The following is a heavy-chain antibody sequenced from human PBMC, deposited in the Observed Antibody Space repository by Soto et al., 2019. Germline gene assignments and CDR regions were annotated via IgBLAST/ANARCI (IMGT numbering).Heavy chain of an antibody. V-gene: IGHV4-4*07. D-gene: IGHD1-1*01. CDR3: VRDGTKTLRDWFDP. CDR2: IYATGTA. Sequence: SETLSLTCTVSGASISGFYWSWIRKSAGKGLEWIGRIYATGTADYNPSLKSRVMMSVDTSKKQFSLKLGSVTAADTAVYYCVRDGTKTLRDWFDPWGQGISVTVSS. J-gene: IGHJ5*02. CDR1: GASISGFY.